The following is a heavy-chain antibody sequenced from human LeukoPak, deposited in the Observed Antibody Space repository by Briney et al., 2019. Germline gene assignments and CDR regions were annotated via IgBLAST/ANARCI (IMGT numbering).Heavy chain of an antibody. CDR2: ISSTSSYI. J-gene: IGHJ4*02. CDR1: GYTFSSYT. Sequence: GGSLTLSCAVSGYTFSSYTMHWLRQAPGKGLEWVSSISSTSSYIFYADSVKRRFTISRDNAKTALYLQMNSLRAEDTAVYYCATRSGWYLRSFDYWGQGTLVTVSS. CDR3: ATRSGWYLRSFDY. D-gene: IGHD6-19*01. V-gene: IGHV3-21*06.